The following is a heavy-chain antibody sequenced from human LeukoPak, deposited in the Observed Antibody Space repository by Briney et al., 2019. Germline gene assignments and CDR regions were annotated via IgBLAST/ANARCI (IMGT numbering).Heavy chain of an antibody. Sequence: TSGKVSCKASGFTFTSSAMQWVRQARGQRLDWIGWIVVGSGNTNYAQKFQERVTITRDMSTSTAYMELSSLRSEDTAVYYCAADTSSGWYWGGFDPWGQGTLVTVSS. CDR2: IVVGSGNT. CDR3: AADTSSGWYWGGFDP. J-gene: IGHJ5*02. D-gene: IGHD6-19*01. CDR1: GFTFTSSA. V-gene: IGHV1-58*02.